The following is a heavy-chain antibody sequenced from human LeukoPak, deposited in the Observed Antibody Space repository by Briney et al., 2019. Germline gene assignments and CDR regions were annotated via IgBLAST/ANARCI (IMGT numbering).Heavy chain of an antibody. CDR3: AKVVPYYYVSSGYWPHDAFDI. J-gene: IGHJ3*02. CDR2: IRGSGGST. CDR1: GFTFSSYA. V-gene: IGHV3-23*01. D-gene: IGHD3-22*01. Sequence: PGGSLRLSCAASGFTFSSYAMSWVRQAPGKGLEWVSAIRGSGGSTYYADSVKGRFTISRDNSKNTLYLQMNSLRAEDTAVYYCAKVVPYYYVSSGYWPHDAFDIWGQGTMVTVSS.